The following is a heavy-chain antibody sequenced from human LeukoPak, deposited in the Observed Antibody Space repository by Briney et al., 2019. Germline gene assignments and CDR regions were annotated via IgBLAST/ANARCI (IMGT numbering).Heavy chain of an antibody. D-gene: IGHD5-24*01. J-gene: IGHJ5*02. CDR1: GFTFSSYS. CDR3: ARKRWLQSARGYNWFDP. V-gene: IGHV3-48*04. Sequence: GGSLRLSCAASGFTFSSYSMNWVRQAPGKGLEWVSYISSSSTIYYADSVKGRFTISRDNAKNSLYLQMNSLRAEDTAVYYCARKRWLQSARGYNWFDPWGQGTLVTVSS. CDR2: ISSSSTI.